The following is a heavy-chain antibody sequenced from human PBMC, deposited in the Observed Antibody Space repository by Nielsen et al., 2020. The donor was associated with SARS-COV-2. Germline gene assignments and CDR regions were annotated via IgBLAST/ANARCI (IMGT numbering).Heavy chain of an antibody. CDR3: ARAGYYYDSSGYYYFDY. CDR1: GFTFSSYE. J-gene: IGHJ4*02. CDR2: ISSSGSTI. D-gene: IGHD3-22*01. V-gene: IGHV3-48*03. Sequence: GGSLRLSCAASGFTFSSYEMNWVRQAPGKGLEWVSYISSSGSTIYYADSVKGRFTISRDNAKNSLYLQMNSLRAEDTAVYYCARAGYYYDSSGYYYFDYWGQGTLVTVSS.